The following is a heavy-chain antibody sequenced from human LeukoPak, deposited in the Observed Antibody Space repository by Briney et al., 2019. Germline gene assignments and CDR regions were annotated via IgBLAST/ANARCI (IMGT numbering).Heavy chain of an antibody. J-gene: IGHJ6*02. CDR1: GGTFSSYA. CDR2: ISAYNGNT. Sequence: GASVKVSCKASGGTFSSYAISWVRQAPGQGLEWMGWISAYNGNTNYAQKLQGRVTMTTDTSTSTAYMELRSLRSDDTAVYYCARDRSSTSCYYYYGMDVWGQGTTVTVSS. V-gene: IGHV1-18*01. CDR3: ARDRSSTSCYYYYGMDV. D-gene: IGHD2-2*01.